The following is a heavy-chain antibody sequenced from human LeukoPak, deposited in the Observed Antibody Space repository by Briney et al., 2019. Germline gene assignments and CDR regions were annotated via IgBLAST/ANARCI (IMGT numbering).Heavy chain of an antibody. CDR2: IYTTGST. Sequence: SETLSLTCTVSGGSISSYSWSWIRQSPGKGLEWIGYIYTTGSTNYNPSLKSRVTISVDTSKNQFSLNLRSLTAADTAVYYCARGRQEVSMIVVVMTAVSYYLDVWGKGTTVTVS. J-gene: IGHJ6*03. CDR3: ARGRQEVSMIVVVMTAVSYYLDV. CDR1: GGSISSYS. D-gene: IGHD3-22*01. V-gene: IGHV4-4*09.